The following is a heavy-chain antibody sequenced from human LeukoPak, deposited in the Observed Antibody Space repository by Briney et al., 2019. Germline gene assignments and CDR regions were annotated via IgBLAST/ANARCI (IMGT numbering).Heavy chain of an antibody. CDR3: ARGIGSFGPSCPDY. D-gene: IGHD3-16*01. CDR1: GGTFSSYA. CDR2: INPSGGST. V-gene: IGHV1-46*01. J-gene: IGHJ4*02. Sequence: ASVKVSCKASGGTFSSYAISWVRQAPGQGLEWMGIINPSGGSTSYAQKFQGRVTMTRDTSTSTVYMELSSLRSEDTAVYYCARGIGSFGPSCPDYWGQGTLVTVSS.